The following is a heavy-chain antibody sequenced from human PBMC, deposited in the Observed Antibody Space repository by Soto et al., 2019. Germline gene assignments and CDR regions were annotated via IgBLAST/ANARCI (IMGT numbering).Heavy chain of an antibody. D-gene: IGHD3-10*01. Sequence: QVQLQESGPGLVKPSQTPSLTCTVSGGSISSGGYYWSWIRQHPGKGLEWIGYIYYTGSTYYNPSLKSRVTISVDTSKNQFSLKLSSVTAADTAVYYCATLYMVRGVRTFDYWGQGTLVTVSS. CDR3: ATLYMVRGVRTFDY. CDR2: IYYTGST. J-gene: IGHJ4*02. CDR1: GGSISSGGYY. V-gene: IGHV4-31*03.